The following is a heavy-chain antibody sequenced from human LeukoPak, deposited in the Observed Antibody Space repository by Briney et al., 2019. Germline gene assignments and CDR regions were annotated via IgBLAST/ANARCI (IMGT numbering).Heavy chain of an antibody. CDR1: GFSFDDYA. CDR2: ISWNSGSI. V-gene: IGHV3-9*01. J-gene: IGHJ4*02. Sequence: GGSLRLSRAASGFSFDDYAMHWVRQAPGKGLEWVSGISWNSGSIGYADSVKGRFTISRDNAKNCPYLQMNSLRAEDTALYYCAKDMAATMIVVVPDYWGQGTLVTVSS. CDR3: AKDMAATMIVVVPDY. D-gene: IGHD3-22*01.